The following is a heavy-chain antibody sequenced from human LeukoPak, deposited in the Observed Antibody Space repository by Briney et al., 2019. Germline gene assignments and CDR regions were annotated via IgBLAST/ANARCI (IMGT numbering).Heavy chain of an antibody. CDR3: ARGLGGFDY. V-gene: IGHV3-73*01. CDR1: GFTFSGSA. CDR2: IRSKANSYAT. Sequence: GGSLRLSCAASGFTFSGSAMHWVRQASGKGLEWVGRIRSKANSYATAYAASVKGRFTISRDDSKNTAYLQMNSLRAEDTAVYYCARGLGGFDYWGQGTLVTVSS. J-gene: IGHJ4*02. D-gene: IGHD3-16*01.